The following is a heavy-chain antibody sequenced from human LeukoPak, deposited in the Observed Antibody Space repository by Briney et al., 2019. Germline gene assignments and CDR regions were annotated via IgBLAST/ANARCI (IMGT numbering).Heavy chain of an antibody. D-gene: IGHD1-1*01. CDR3: ARDPGTTGRRGNWFDP. CDR1: GPTLSSYA. Sequence: GRSLRLSCAVSGPTLSSYAMHWVRQAPGKGLEWVAVISYDGSNKYYADSEGRFTISRDNSENTLDLQMNGLRAEDTAVYYCARDPGTTGRRGNWFDPWGQGTLVTVSS. CDR2: ISYDGSNK. V-gene: IGHV3-30-3*01. J-gene: IGHJ5*02.